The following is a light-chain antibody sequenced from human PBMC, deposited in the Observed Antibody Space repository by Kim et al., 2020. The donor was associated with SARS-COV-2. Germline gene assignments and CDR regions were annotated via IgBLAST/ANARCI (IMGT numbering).Light chain of an antibody. J-gene: IGKJ2*01. CDR1: QSISSW. Sequence: DIQMTQSPSTLSASVGDRVTITCRASQSISSWLAWYQQKPGKAPKLLIYDASSLESGVPSRFSGSGSGTEFTLTISSLQPDDFVTYYCQQYNSYSRTFGQGTKLEI. CDR3: QQYNSYSRT. CDR2: DAS. V-gene: IGKV1-5*01.